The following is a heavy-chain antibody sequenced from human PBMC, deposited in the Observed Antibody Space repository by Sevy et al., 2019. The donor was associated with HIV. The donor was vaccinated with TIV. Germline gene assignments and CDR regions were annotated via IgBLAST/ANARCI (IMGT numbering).Heavy chain of an antibody. CDR1: GFSFSYYG. J-gene: IGHJ6*02. CDR2: ISHDGRNE. CDR3: ENAYSGSYSHSYLYALDV. Sequence: GGSLRLSCIGSGFSFSYYGIHWVRQSPGKGLDWVALISHDGRNEYYADSVKGRFTIYGDNSKNTVYLEMNSLRNEDTAIYFCENAYSGSYSHSYLYALDVWGQGTTVTVSS. V-gene: IGHV3-30*18. D-gene: IGHD2-15*01.